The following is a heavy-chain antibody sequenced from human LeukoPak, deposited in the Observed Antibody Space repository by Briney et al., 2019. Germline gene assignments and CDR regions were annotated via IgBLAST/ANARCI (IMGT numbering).Heavy chain of an antibody. D-gene: IGHD4-17*01. Sequence: PGGSLRLSCAASGFTFDDYGMSWVRQAPGKGLEWVSGINWNGGSTGYADSVKGRFTISRDNAKNSLYLQMNSLRAEDTALYYCARDKRDDYGDYFDYWGQGTLVTVPS. J-gene: IGHJ4*02. CDR3: ARDKRDDYGDYFDY. V-gene: IGHV3-20*04. CDR2: INWNGGST. CDR1: GFTFDDYG.